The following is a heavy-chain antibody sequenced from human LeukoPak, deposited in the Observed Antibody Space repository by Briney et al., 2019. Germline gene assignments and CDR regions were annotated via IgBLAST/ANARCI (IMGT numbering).Heavy chain of an antibody. V-gene: IGHV3-23*01. Sequence: PGGTLRLSCAASGFTFSSYGMSWVRQAPGKGLEWVSAISGSGGSTYYADSVKGRFTISRDNSKNTLYLQMNSLRAEDTAVYYCARSPNYKGYFDYWGQGTLVTVSS. CDR1: GFTFSSYG. CDR3: ARSPNYKGYFDY. CDR2: ISGSGGST. J-gene: IGHJ4*02. D-gene: IGHD3-10*01.